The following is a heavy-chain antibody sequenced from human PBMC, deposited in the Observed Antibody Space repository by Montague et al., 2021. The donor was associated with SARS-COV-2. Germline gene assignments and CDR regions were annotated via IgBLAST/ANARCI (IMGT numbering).Heavy chain of an antibody. CDR2: NYYSGNT. CDR1: GGSISSNRYY. J-gene: IGHJ4*01. V-gene: IGHV4-39*01. Sequence: SETLSLTCTVSGGSISSNRYYWSWNHQPPGNGLDCLVQNYYSGNTYSNLSLKSLLPLSVDTSKNQFSLKLSAVTAADTAVYYCARSWGRWLLWGYYFDYWGHGTQVTGS. CDR3: ARSWGRWLLWGYYFDY. D-gene: IGHD2-15*01.